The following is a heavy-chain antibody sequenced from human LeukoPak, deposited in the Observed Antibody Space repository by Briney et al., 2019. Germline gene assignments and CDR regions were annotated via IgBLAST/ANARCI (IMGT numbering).Heavy chain of an antibody. CDR3: ARGIRDCSRTTCYQPFDY. CDR2: ISYDGSNK. CDR1: GFTFSSYA. Sequence: PGGSLRLSCAASGFTFSSYAMHWVRQAPGKGLEWVAVISYDGSNKYYADSVKGRFTISRDKSKNTLYLQMSSLRAEDTAVYYCARGIRDCSRTTCYQPFDYWGQGALVTVSS. V-gene: IGHV3-30*14. D-gene: IGHD2-2*01. J-gene: IGHJ4*02.